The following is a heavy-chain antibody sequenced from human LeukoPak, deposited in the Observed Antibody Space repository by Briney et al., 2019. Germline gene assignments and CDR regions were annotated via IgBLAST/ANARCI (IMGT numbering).Heavy chain of an antibody. Sequence: ASVKVSCKASRYTFTSYFMHWVRPAPGQGVAWMEIINPRGGNTSYAQKCQGRVTVTRDMSTSTVYMELSSLRSEDTAVYYCAREMATNVARRFDYWGQGTLVTVSS. D-gene: IGHD5-12*01. CDR1: RYTFTSYF. CDR3: AREMATNVARRFDY. J-gene: IGHJ4*02. CDR2: INPRGGNT. V-gene: IGHV1-46*01.